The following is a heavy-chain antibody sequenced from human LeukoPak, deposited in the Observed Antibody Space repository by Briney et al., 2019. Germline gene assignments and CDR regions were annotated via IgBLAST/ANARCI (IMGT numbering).Heavy chain of an antibody. J-gene: IGHJ6*02. CDR1: GFNLRTYW. V-gene: IGHV3-74*01. Sequence: GGSLRLSCAVTGFNLRTYWIHWVRHSPGRGLEWVARINGEGSRISYADSVRGRFTISRDNAKNTAYLRMNSLRAEDTALYYCARDPGYYYYGMDVWGQGTTVVVSS. CDR3: ARDPGYYYYGMDV. CDR2: INGEGSRI.